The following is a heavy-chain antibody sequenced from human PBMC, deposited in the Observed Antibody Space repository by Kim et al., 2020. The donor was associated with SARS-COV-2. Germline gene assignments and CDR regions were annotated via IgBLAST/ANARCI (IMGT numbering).Heavy chain of an antibody. J-gene: IGHJ4*02. D-gene: IGHD6-19*01. CDR2: ISSSSSYI. Sequence: GGSLRLSCAASGFTFSSYSMNWVRQAPGKGLEWVSSISSSSSYIYYADSVKGRFTISRDNAKNSLYLQMNSLRAEDTAVYYCARDGGWGSGWYKYYFDYWGQGTLVTVSS. V-gene: IGHV3-21*01. CDR1: GFTFSSYS. CDR3: ARDGGWGSGWYKYYFDY.